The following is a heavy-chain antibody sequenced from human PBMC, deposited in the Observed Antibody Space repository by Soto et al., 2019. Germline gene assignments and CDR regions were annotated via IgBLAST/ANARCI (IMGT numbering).Heavy chain of an antibody. CDR2: ISYDGSNK. V-gene: IGHV3-30*18. CDR1: GFTFSSYG. J-gene: IGHJ4*02. CDR3: AKDERVLLWFGELGY. Sequence: QVQLVESGGGVVQPGRSLRLSCAASGFTFSSYGMHWVRQAPGKGLEWVAVISYDGSNKYYADSVKGRFTISRDNSKNPLYLQMNSLRAEDTAVYYCAKDERVLLWFGELGYWGQGTLVTVSS. D-gene: IGHD3-10*01.